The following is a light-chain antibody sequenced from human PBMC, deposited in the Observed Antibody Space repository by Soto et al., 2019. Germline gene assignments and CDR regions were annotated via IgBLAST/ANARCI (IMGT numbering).Light chain of an antibody. CDR2: DVN. CDR1: SSDVGAYNS. CDR3: SLFVGNDPPHVA. V-gene: IGLV2-11*01. J-gene: IGLJ2*01. Sequence: QSALTQPRSVSGSPGQSVTISCTGTSSDVGAYNSVSWYQQHPGRAPKLLIYDVNKGPSGVPDRFSGSKSGNTASLTISGLQAEDEAAYYCSLFVGNDPPHVAFGGGTKLTVL.